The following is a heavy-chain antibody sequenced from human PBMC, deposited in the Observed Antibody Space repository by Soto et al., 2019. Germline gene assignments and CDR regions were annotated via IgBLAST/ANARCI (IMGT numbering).Heavy chain of an antibody. V-gene: IGHV2-5*01. Sequence: SGPTLVNPTQTLTLTCTFSAVGVGWIRQPPGKALEWLALIYVNDDRRYSPSLRSRLTITKDTSRNQAVLTMTNMDPVDTATYYGAHFPAAGTPVLAYWGQGTPVTVSS. CDR3: AHFPAAGTPVLAY. J-gene: IGHJ4*02. D-gene: IGHD6-13*01. CDR1: AVG. CDR2: IYVNDDR.